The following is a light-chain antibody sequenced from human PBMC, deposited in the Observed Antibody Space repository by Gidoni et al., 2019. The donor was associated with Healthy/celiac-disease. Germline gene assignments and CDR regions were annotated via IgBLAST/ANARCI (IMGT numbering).Light chain of an antibody. CDR3: QQSTT. V-gene: IGKV1-9*01. CDR1: QGISSY. J-gene: IGKJ4*01. Sequence: DIQLTQSPSFLSASVGDRVTITCRASQGISSYLAWYQPKPGKAPKLLIYAASTLQSGVPSRFSGSGSGTEFTLTISSLQPEDFATYYCQQSTTFGGGTKVEIK. CDR2: AAS.